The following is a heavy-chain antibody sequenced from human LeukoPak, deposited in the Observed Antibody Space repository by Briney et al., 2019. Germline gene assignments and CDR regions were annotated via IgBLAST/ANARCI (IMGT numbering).Heavy chain of an antibody. CDR2: INPNSGGT. J-gene: IGHJ6*03. CDR3: ARSPYYYYYMDV. V-gene: IGHV1-2*02. CDR1: GDTFSIYG. Sequence: ASVKVSCKAVGDTFSIYGINWVRQAPGQGLEWMGWINPNSGGTNYAQKFQGRVTMTRDTSISTAYMELSRLRSDDTAVHYCARSPYYYYYMDVWGKGTTVTVSS.